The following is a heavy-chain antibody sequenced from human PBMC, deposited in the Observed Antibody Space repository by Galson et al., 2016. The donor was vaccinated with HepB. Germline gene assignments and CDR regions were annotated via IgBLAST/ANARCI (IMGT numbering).Heavy chain of an antibody. D-gene: IGHD3-10*01. V-gene: IGHV5-51*01. J-gene: IGHJ6*02. CDR2: IYPGDSET. CDR3: ARLGLGWEFLSYYYGMDV. CDR1: GYTFTSYW. Sequence: QSGAEVKKPGESLKISCKGSGYTFTSYWIGWVRQMPGKGLEWMGIIYPGDSETKYSPSFQGQVTISVDKSISTAYLQWSSLKASDTAMYYCARLGLGWEFLSYYYGMDVWGQGTTVIVS.